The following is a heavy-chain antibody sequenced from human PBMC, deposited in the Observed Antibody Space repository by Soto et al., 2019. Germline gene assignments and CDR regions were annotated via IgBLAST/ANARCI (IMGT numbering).Heavy chain of an antibody. CDR2: IYPGDSDT. CDR3: ARHLRYYYYMDV. Sequence: PGESLTISCLGSGYSSAIYWTGWVRQMPGKGLEWMGIIYPGDSDTRYSPSFQGQVTISADKSISTAYLQWSSLKASDTAMYYCARHLRYYYYMDVWGKGTTVTVSS. J-gene: IGHJ6*03. V-gene: IGHV5-51*01. CDR1: GYSSAIYW.